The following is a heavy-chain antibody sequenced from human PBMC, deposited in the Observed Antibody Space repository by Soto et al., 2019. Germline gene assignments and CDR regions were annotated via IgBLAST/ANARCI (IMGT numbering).Heavy chain of an antibody. D-gene: IGHD4-17*01. V-gene: IGHV3-66*01. CDR3: ANDYHDYCDIASVGY. Sequence: PGGSLRLSCAASGFTVSSNYMSWVRLAPGKGLEWVSVIYSGGSTYYADSVKGRFTISRDNSKNTLYLQMNSLRAEDTAVYYCANDYHDYCDIASVGYWGQGTLVTVSS. CDR2: IYSGGST. CDR1: GFTVSSNY. J-gene: IGHJ4*02.